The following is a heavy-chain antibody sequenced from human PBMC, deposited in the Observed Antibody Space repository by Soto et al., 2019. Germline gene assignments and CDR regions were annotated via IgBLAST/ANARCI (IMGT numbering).Heavy chain of an antibody. J-gene: IGHJ6*02. CDR1: GFTFSSYA. Sequence: EVLLLESGGGLVQPGGSLRLSCEASGFTFSSYAMSWVRQAPGKGLEWVSSISGSGDSTYYADSVKGRFTISRANRKNTRPLQMTSPRAEDTAVYYGARRVDRWEAEDCYGMDVWGRGTTVTVSS. V-gene: IGHV3-23*01. CDR2: ISGSGDST. CDR3: ARRVDRWEAEDCYGMDV. D-gene: IGHD1-26*01.